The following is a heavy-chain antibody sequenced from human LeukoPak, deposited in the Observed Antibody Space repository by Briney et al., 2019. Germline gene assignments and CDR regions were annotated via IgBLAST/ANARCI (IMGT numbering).Heavy chain of an antibody. J-gene: IGHJ4*02. Sequence: SETLSLTCTVSGGSLTSNSYYWGWLRQPPGKDLEWIGSIYYSGSTYYNPSLKSRVTISADTSKNQFSLKLRSVTAADTAVYYCGGDSVEMGTIHSDYWGQGTLVTVSS. D-gene: IGHD5-24*01. CDR1: GGSLTSNSYY. CDR3: GGDSVEMGTIHSDY. CDR2: IYYSGST. V-gene: IGHV4-39*07.